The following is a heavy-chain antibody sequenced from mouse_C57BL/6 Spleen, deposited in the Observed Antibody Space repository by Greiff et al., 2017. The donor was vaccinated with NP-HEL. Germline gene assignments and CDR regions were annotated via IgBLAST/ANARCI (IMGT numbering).Heavy chain of an antibody. Sequence: QVQLKESGAELVRPGASVTLSCKASGYTFTDYEMHWVKQTPVHGLEWIGAIDPETGGTAYNQKFKGKAILTADKSSSTAYMELRSLTSEDSAVYYCTRKGFFDYWGQGTTRTVSS. CDR2: IDPETGGT. CDR3: TRKGFFDY. D-gene: IGHD3-2*02. V-gene: IGHV1-15*01. J-gene: IGHJ2*01. CDR1: GYTFTDYE.